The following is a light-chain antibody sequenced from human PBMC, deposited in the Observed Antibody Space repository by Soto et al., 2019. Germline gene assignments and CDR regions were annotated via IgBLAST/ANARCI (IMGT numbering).Light chain of an antibody. CDR3: CSYAGTYTYV. J-gene: IGLJ1*01. CDR2: DVN. V-gene: IGLV2-11*01. Sequence: QSVLTQPYSVSGSPGQSVTISCTGTSGDVGRYSRVSWYQQHPDKAPQLMIYDVNKRPSGVPDRFSGSKSGNTASLTISGLQAEDEADYYCCSYAGTYTYVFGTGTKVTVL. CDR1: SGDVGRYSR.